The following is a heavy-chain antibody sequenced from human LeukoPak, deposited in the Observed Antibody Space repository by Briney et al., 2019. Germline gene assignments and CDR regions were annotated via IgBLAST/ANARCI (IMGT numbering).Heavy chain of an antibody. Sequence: GGSLRLSCAASGFTFSSYAMNWVRQAPGKGLEWVANIRQDGGDTYYVDSERGRFTISRDNAKSSVFLQMNSLRAEDTAVYHCARVSGTYYPVDYWGQGTLVTVSS. CDR3: ARVSGTYYPVDY. CDR2: IRQDGGDT. CDR1: GFTFSSYA. J-gene: IGHJ4*02. V-gene: IGHV3-7*01. D-gene: IGHD1-26*01.